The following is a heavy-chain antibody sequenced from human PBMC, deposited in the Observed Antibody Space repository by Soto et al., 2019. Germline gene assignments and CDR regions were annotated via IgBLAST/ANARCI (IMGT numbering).Heavy chain of an antibody. CDR3: ARGRLKQWLTSPFDY. Sequence: SVKVSCKASGGTFSSYAISWVRQAPGQGLEWMGGIIPIFGTANYAQKSQGRVTITADESTSTAYMELSSLRSEDTAVYYCARGRLKQWLTSPFDYWGQGTLVTVSS. V-gene: IGHV1-69*13. D-gene: IGHD6-19*01. CDR2: IIPIFGTA. J-gene: IGHJ4*02. CDR1: GGTFSSYA.